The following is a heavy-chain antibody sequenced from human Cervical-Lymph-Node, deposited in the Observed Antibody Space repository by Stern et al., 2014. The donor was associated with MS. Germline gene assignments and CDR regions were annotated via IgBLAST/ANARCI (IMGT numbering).Heavy chain of an antibody. Sequence: VQLVQSGAEVKKPGESLKIACKGSGYSFSSYWIAWVRQMPGKGLDWMGMNFPIDSETRYSPSFEGQVTISVDKSTSTAYLHWSSLKASDTARYYCGREVAMTAGLLGFWGQGTQVIVS. CDR2: NFPIDSET. J-gene: IGHJ4*02. CDR1: GYSFSSYW. CDR3: GREVAMTAGLLGF. V-gene: IGHV5-51*01. D-gene: IGHD3-22*01.